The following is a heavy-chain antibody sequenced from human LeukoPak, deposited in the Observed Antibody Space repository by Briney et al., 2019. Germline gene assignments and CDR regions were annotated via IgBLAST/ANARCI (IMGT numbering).Heavy chain of an antibody. V-gene: IGHV3-23*01. CDR3: AKDWTGTRIYYGMDV. CDR1: GFTFSSYA. CDR2: ISGGGGST. D-gene: IGHD3/OR15-3a*01. Sequence: GGSLRLSCAASGFTFSSYAMSWARQAPGKGLEWVSGISGGGGSTYYADSVRGRFTISRDNSKNTLYLQTNSLRAEDTAVYYCAKDWTGTRIYYGMDVWGQGTTVTVSS. J-gene: IGHJ6*02.